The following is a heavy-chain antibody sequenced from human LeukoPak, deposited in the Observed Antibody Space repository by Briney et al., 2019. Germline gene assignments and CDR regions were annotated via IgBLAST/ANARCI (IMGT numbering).Heavy chain of an antibody. Sequence: DPSETLFLTCAVSGASVSGSNYYWGWIRQPPGKGLEWIGNIYSSGSTYYNASLQSRVTISIDTSKNQFSLRLNSVTAADTAMYYSAKSGGYGLIDYWGQGTRVTVSS. CDR2: IYSSGST. D-gene: IGHD1-26*01. V-gene: IGHV4-39*01. CDR1: GASVSGSNYY. J-gene: IGHJ4*02. CDR3: AKSGGYGLIDY.